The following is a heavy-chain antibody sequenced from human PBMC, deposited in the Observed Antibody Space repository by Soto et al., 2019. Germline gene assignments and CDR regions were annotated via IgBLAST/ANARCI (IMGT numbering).Heavy chain of an antibody. V-gene: IGHV1-18*04. CDR1: GYTFTSYG. CDR3: AKTLRFLELALDYYYGMDV. D-gene: IGHD3-3*01. J-gene: IGHJ6*02. Sequence: ASVKVSCKASGYTFTSYGISWVRQAPGQGLEWMGWISAYNGNTNYAQKLQGRVTMTTDTSTSTAYMELNSLRPEDTAVYYCAKTLRFLELALDYYYGMDVWGQGTTVTVSS. CDR2: ISAYNGNT.